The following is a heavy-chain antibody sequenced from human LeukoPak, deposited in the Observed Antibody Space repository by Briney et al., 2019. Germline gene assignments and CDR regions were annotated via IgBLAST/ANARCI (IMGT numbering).Heavy chain of an antibody. CDR1: GFTFSSYA. J-gene: IGHJ6*03. CDR2: ITCGGSNK. CDR3: ARDPHDFLSGQYYYYYYMDV. V-gene: IGHV3-30*01. Sequence: PGGSLRLSCAASGFTFSSYAMHWVRQAPGKGLERVAVITCGGSNKYYADSVKGRFTISRDNSKNTLYLQMHSLRAEDTAVYYCARDPHDFLSGQYYYYYYMDVWGQGTTVTVSS. D-gene: IGHD3-3*01.